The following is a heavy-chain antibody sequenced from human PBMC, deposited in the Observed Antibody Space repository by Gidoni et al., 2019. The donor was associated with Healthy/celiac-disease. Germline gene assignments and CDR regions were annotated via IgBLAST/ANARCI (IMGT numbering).Heavy chain of an antibody. CDR2: ISWNSGSI. CDR1: GFTFDDYA. J-gene: IGHJ4*02. D-gene: IGHD4-17*01. Sequence: EVQLVESGGGLVQPGRSLRLSCAASGFTFDDYAMHWVRQAPGKGLEWVSGISWNSGSIGYADSVKGRFTISRDNAKNSLYLQMNSLRAEDTALYYCAKAYGDYVFNYYFDYWGQGTLVTVSS. CDR3: AKAYGDYVFNYYFDY. V-gene: IGHV3-9*01.